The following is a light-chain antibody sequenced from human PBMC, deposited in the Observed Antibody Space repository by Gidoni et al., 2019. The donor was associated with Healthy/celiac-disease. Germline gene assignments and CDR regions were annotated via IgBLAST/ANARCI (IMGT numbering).Light chain of an antibody. CDR1: QSVLYSSNNKNY. Sequence: DIVMTHSPDSLAVSLGERATINCKSSQSVLYSSNNKNYLAWYQQKPGQPPKLLIYWASTRESGVPDRFSGSGSGTDFTLTISSLQAEDVAVYYCQKYYSTPQWTFGQGTKVEIK. J-gene: IGKJ1*01. CDR2: WAS. V-gene: IGKV4-1*01. CDR3: QKYYSTPQWT.